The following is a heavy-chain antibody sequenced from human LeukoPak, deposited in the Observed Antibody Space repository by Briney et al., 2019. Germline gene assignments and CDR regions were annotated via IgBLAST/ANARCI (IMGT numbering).Heavy chain of an antibody. CDR2: VYNSGST. Sequence: ASETLSLTCNVSGGSVGSGSYYRSWIRQPPGKGLEWIGYVYNSGSTNYNAALKSRVTISADTSKNQFSLKLGSVTTADTAKYYCARDPSGYFNYWGQGILVTVSS. CDR3: ARDPSGYFNY. D-gene: IGHD3-22*01. J-gene: IGHJ4*02. V-gene: IGHV4-61*01. CDR1: GGSVGSGSYY.